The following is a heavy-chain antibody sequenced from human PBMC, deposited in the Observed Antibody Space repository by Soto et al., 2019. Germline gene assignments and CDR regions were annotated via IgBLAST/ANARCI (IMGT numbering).Heavy chain of an antibody. CDR1: GDSISSYY. D-gene: IGHD3-22*01. CDR2: LYYGRSA. V-gene: IGHV4-59*01. CDR3: AVRSMAVVPEY. J-gene: IGHJ4*02. Sequence: QVQLQESGPGLVKPSETLSLTCAVSGDSISSYYCMWIRQPPGKGLESIGYLYYGRSANYNPSLTCRVTLSVAPSTNQCSLTLSSMTAADTAVYYCAVRSMAVVPEYWGQGTLVTVSS.